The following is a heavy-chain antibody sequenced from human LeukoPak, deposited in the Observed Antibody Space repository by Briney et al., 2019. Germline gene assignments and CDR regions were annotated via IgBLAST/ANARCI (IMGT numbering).Heavy chain of an antibody. CDR1: GFTFSSYA. J-gene: IGHJ4*02. V-gene: IGHV3-30*14. CDR3: ARSPPLRSGYYYDSSGYYNDY. D-gene: IGHD3-22*01. CDR2: ISYDGSNK. Sequence: GGSLRLSCAASGFTFSSYAMHWVRQAPGKGLEWVAVISYDGSNKYYADSVKGRFTISRDNSKNTLYLQMNSLRAEDTAVYYCARSPPLRSGYYYDSSGYYNDYWGQGTLVTVSS.